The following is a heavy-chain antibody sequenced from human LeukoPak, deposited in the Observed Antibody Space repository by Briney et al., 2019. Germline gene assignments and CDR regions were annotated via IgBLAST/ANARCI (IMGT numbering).Heavy chain of an antibody. D-gene: IGHD4-17*01. J-gene: IGHJ4*02. CDR2: IIPIFGTA. Sequence: GASVKVSCKASGGTFSSYAISWVRQAPGQGLEWMGGIIPIFGTANYAQKFQGRVTITADESTSTAYMELSSLRSEDTAVYYCATLGGPTVTTKGYRGQGTLVTVSS. CDR3: ATLGGPTVTTKGY. V-gene: IGHV1-69*13. CDR1: GGTFSSYA.